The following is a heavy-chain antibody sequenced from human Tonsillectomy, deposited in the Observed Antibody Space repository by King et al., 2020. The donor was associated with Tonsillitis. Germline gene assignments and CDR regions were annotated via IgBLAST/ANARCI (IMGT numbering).Heavy chain of an antibody. V-gene: IGHV4-34*01. CDR1: GESFSDYY. Sequence: HVQLQQWGAGLLKPSETLSLTCAVYGESFSDYYWTWIRQSPGKGLEWIGEINHSGSTNYNPSLKSRVTISVDTSKSQFSLKLNSVTAADTAVYYCARFDGGMTWGQGTPVIVSS. D-gene: IGHD4-23*01. CDR2: INHSGST. J-gene: IGHJ5*02. CDR3: ARFDGGMT.